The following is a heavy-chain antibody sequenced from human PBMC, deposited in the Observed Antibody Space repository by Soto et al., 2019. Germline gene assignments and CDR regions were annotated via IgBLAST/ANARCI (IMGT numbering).Heavy chain of an antibody. CDR2: VYYRGRS. V-gene: IGHV4-39*01. CDR3: VSQRTTVLTQAYFDY. CDR1: GGSVTNSSYY. Sequence: SETLCLTCTVSGGSVTNSSYYWGWIRQSPGKGLEWIGSVYYRGRSYSKSSVKSRVTISVDTSKNQFSLNFNSVTASDTALYYCVSQRTTVLTQAYFDYWGPGALVPSPQ. J-gene: IGHJ4*02. D-gene: IGHD4-17*01.